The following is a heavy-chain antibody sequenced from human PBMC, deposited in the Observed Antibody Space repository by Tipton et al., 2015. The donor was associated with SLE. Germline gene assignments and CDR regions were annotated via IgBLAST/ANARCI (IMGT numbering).Heavy chain of an antibody. CDR3: ASERTGGYFDY. CDR1: NGSISSLYDY. Sequence: GLVKPSETLSLTCIVSNGSISSLYDYWGWVRQPPGKGLEWLGSVFYSGRYYYNASLKSRVAISVDTVKTQVSLKLTSVTAADTAMYYCASERTGGYFDYWGQGTLVTVSS. J-gene: IGHJ4*02. CDR2: VFYSGRY. V-gene: IGHV4-39*07. D-gene: IGHD7-27*01.